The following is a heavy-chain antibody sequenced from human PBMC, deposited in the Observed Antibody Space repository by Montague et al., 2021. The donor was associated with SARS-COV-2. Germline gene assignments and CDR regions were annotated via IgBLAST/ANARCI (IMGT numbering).Heavy chain of an antibody. Sequence: SETLSLTCAVSGGSVTTSTWWSWVRQPPGQGLEWIGEIYHSGSASYNPSLRRRVTLSIDKSKNHFSLRLTSVTAADTAIYYCEGPFSSWSREFDYWGQGILVTVSS. CDR3: EGPFSSWSREFDY. J-gene: IGHJ4*02. CDR1: GGSVTTSTW. D-gene: IGHD6-13*01. CDR2: IYHSGSA. V-gene: IGHV4-4*02.